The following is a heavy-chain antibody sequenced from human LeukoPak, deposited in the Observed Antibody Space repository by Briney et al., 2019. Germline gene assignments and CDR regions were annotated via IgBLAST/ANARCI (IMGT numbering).Heavy chain of an antibody. CDR2: IIPIFGTA. J-gene: IGHJ4*02. V-gene: IGHV1-69*05. CDR1: GGTFSSYA. CDR3: ARGAFDTAMVDY. D-gene: IGHD5-18*01. Sequence: SVKVSCKASGGTFSSYAISWVRQAPGQRLERMGRIIPIFGTANYAQKFQGRVTITTDESTSTAYMELSSLRSEDTAVYYCARGAFDTAMVDYWGQGTLVTVSS.